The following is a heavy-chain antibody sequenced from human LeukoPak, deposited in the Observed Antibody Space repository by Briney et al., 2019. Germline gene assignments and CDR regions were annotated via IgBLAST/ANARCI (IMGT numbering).Heavy chain of an antibody. D-gene: IGHD1-26*01. CDR3: ARWGPGELLRLADAFDI. J-gene: IGHJ3*02. V-gene: IGHV4-39*07. CDR2: IYYSGST. CDR1: GGSISSSSYY. Sequence: SETLSLTCTVSGGSISSSSYYWGWIRQPPGKGLEWIGSIYYSGSTYYNPSLKSRVTISVDKSKNQFSLKLSSVTAADTAVYYCARWGPGELLRLADAFDIWGQGTMVTVSS.